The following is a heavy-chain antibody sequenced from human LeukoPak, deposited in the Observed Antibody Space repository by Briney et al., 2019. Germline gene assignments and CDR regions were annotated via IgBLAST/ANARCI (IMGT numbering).Heavy chain of an antibody. J-gene: IGHJ1*01. D-gene: IGHD1-26*01. CDR2: INGSGGRT. CDR3: AKAYSGGYYISAEYFQH. Sequence: HPGGSLRLSCAASGFTFSSYAMTWVRQAPGKGLEWVSGINGSGGRTYYGDSVKGRFTISRDNSKNTLYLQMNSLKAEDTAVYYCAKAYSGGYYISAEYFQHWGQGTLVTVSS. CDR1: GFTFSSYA. V-gene: IGHV3-23*01.